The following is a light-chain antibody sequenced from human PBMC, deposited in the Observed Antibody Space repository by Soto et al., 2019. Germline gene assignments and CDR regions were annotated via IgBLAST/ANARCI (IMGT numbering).Light chain of an antibody. CDR2: EVN. CDR1: SSDIGAYDY. V-gene: IGLV2-8*01. Sequence: QSALTQPASVSGSPGQSITVSCTGNSSDIGAYDYVSWYQQHPGKAPKLMIYEVNKRPSGVPDRFSGSKSGNTASLTVSGLEAEDEADYYCSSYAGSSNVFGTGTKVTVL. J-gene: IGLJ1*01. CDR3: SSYAGSSNV.